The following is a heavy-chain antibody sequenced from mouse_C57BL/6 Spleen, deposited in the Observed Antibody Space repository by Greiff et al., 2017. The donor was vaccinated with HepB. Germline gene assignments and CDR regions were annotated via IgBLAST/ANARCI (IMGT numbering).Heavy chain of an antibody. J-gene: IGHJ4*01. V-gene: IGHV1-80*01. Sequence: QVQLQQSGAELVKPGASVKISCKASGYAFSSYWMNWVKQRPGKGLEWIGQIYPGDGDTNYNGKFKGKATLTADKSSSTAYMQLSSLTSEDSAVYFCAREGYGYDPYAMDYWGQGTSVTVSS. CDR3: AREGYGYDPYAMDY. CDR2: IYPGDGDT. D-gene: IGHD2-2*01. CDR1: GYAFSSYW.